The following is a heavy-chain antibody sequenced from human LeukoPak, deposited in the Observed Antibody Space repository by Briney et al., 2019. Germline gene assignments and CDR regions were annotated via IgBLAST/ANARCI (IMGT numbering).Heavy chain of an antibody. CDR1: GGSISSGGYY. CDR3: ARDVCVESCRGSLVVDY. D-gene: IGHD2-8*01. J-gene: IGHJ4*02. V-gene: IGHV4-31*03. Sequence: SETLSLTCTVSGGSISSGGYYWSWIRRHPGKGLEWIGYIYYSGSTYYNPSLKSRVTISVDTSKNQFSLKLSSVTAADTAVYYCARDVCVESCRGSLVVDYWGQGTLVTVSS. CDR2: IYYSGST.